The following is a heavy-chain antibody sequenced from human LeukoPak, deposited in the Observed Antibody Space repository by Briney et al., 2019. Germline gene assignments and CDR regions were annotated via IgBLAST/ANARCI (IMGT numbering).Heavy chain of an antibody. CDR1: GGTFSSYA. V-gene: IGHV1-69*13. CDR2: IIPIFGTA. CDR3: ARDPDPHCSGGSCYPFDY. D-gene: IGHD2-15*01. J-gene: IGHJ4*02. Sequence: SVKVSCKASGGTFSSYAISWVRQAPGQGLEWMGGIIPIFGTANYAQKFQGRVTITADESTSTAYMELSSLRAEDTAVYYCARDPDPHCSGGSCYPFDYWGQGTLVTVSS.